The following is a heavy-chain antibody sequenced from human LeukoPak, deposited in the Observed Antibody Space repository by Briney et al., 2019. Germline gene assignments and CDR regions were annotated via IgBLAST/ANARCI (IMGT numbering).Heavy chain of an antibody. D-gene: IGHD1-14*01. CDR3: ARTYKFLEDY. V-gene: IGHV4-39*01. Sequence: PSETLSLTCTVSGDSINSLDLWSWVRQPPGKGLEWIGSIYYSGSTYYNPSLKSRVTISVDTSKNQFSLRLNSVTAADTAVYYCARTYKFLEDYWGQGTLVTVSS. CDR1: GDSINSLDL. CDR2: IYYSGST. J-gene: IGHJ4*02.